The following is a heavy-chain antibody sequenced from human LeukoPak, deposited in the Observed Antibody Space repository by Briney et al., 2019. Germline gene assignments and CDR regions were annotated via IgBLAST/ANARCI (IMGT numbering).Heavy chain of an antibody. D-gene: IGHD3-22*01. CDR1: GYTFTSYG. J-gene: IGHJ4*02. CDR3: ARGKRITMIVVVKYYFDY. CDR2: ISAYNGNT. V-gene: IGHV1-18*01. Sequence: ASVKVSCKASGYTFTSYGISWVRQAPGQGLEWMGWISAYNGNTNYAQKLQGRVTMTTDTSTSTAYMELRSLRSDDTAVYYCARGKRITMIVVVKYYFDYWGQGTLVTVSS.